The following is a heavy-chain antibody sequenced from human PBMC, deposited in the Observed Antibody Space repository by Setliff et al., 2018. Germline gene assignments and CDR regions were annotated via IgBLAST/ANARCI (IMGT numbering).Heavy chain of an antibody. D-gene: IGHD3-10*02. J-gene: IGHJ6*03. CDR2: IRDTGTTV. CDR3: VRDDVRGYYMDV. CDR1: GFTFNTYL. V-gene: IGHV3-48*01. Sequence: PGGSLRLSCAASGFTFNTYLMNWVRQAPGKGLEWVSHIRDTGTTVHYADSVKGRFTISRDSAKNSLYLQMNSLRAEDTAVYYCVRDDVRGYYMDVWGKGTTVTVSS.